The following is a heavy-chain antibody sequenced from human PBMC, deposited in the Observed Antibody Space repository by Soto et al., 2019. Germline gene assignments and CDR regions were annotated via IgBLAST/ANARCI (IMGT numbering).Heavy chain of an antibody. J-gene: IGHJ3*01. Sequence: PGGSLRLSCAASGFTFSNYWMHWVRQVPGKGLVWVSRVNGDGGSTFYADSVKGRFTISRDNAENTVFLQMNSLRAEDTAVYYCARDNWNTVWGQGTMVTVSS. CDR2: VNGDGGST. D-gene: IGHD1-20*01. CDR3: ARDNWNTV. CDR1: GFTFSNYW. V-gene: IGHV3-74*01.